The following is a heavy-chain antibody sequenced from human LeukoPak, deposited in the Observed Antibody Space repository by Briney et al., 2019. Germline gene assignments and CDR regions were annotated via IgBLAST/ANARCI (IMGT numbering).Heavy chain of an antibody. D-gene: IGHD5-18*01. Sequence: SVKVSCKASGGTFNSYAISWVRQAPGQGLEWMGGIIPIFGTANYAQKFQGRVTITTDESTSTAYMELSSLRSEDTAVYYCARSVRGYSYGSPFDYWGQGTLVTVPS. V-gene: IGHV1-69*05. J-gene: IGHJ4*02. CDR2: IIPIFGTA. CDR1: GGTFNSYA. CDR3: ARSVRGYSYGSPFDY.